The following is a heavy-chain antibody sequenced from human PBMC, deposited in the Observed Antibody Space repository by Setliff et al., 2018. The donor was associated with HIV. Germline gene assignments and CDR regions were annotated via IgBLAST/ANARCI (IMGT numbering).Heavy chain of an antibody. V-gene: IGHV4-61*09. Sequence: PSETLSLTCSVSGGSVNSGNYHWAWIRQPAGKGLEWIGHIYTSGSPHYKSSLTSRLTISPDTSRNQFSLKLTSVTAADSATYYCARWVYNSAWSLDYWGQGTLVTVSS. CDR1: GGSVNSGNYH. J-gene: IGHJ4*02. D-gene: IGHD6-19*01. CDR3: ARWVYNSAWSLDY. CDR2: IYTSGSP.